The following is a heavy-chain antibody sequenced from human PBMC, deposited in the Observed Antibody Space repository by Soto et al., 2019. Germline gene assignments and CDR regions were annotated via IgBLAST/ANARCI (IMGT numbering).Heavy chain of an antibody. J-gene: IGHJ3*02. Sequence: GGSLRLSCAASGFTFSSYAMSWVRQAPGKGLEWVSAISGSGGSTYYADSVKGRFTISRDNSKNTLYLQMNSLRAEDTAVYYCAKGNYYDSSGYSPVGAFDIWGQGTMVTVSS. CDR3: AKGNYYDSSGYSPVGAFDI. D-gene: IGHD3-22*01. CDR1: GFTFSSYA. V-gene: IGHV3-23*01. CDR2: ISGSGGST.